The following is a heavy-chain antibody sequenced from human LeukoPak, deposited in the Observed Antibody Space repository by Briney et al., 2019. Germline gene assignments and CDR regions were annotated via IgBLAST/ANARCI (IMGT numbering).Heavy chain of an antibody. CDR3: ARDHEGYSSGWYVRRYFDY. CDR1: GYTFTSYG. V-gene: IGHV1-18*01. D-gene: IGHD6-19*01. Sequence: ASVNVSCKASGYTFTSYGISWVRRAPGQGREWMGWISAYNGNTNYAQKLQGRVTMTTDTSTSTAYTELRSLRSDDTAVYYCARDHEGYSSGWYVRRYFDYWGQGTLVTVSS. CDR2: ISAYNGNT. J-gene: IGHJ4*02.